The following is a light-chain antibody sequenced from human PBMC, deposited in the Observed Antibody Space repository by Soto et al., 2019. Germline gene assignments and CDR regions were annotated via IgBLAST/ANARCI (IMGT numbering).Light chain of an antibody. J-gene: IGKJ4*01. CDR1: QGISNF. Sequence: DIQMTQSPSSLSASVGDRVSITCRASQGISNFLAWYQHKPGKVPKLLIYAASTLQSGVPSRFSGSVSGTDFTLNISSLQSEDVATYYCQKYNSAPSLTFGGGTKVEIK. CDR2: AAS. V-gene: IGKV1-27*01. CDR3: QKYNSAPSLT.